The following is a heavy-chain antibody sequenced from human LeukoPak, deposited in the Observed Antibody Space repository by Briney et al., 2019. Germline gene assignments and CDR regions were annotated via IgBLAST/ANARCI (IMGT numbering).Heavy chain of an antibody. J-gene: IGHJ4*02. Sequence: VGSLRLSGSASGFIFSSYAMSWVGQAPGKGLEGVSVISGSGGSIYGADSVKGRFTISRDNSKNTLYLQMNSLRVEDTAVYYCAKTRGGVVATTSDYWGQGPLVTVSS. CDR3: AKTRGGVVATTSDY. CDR1: GFIFSSYA. V-gene: IGHV3-23*01. D-gene: IGHD5-12*01. CDR2: ISGSGGSI.